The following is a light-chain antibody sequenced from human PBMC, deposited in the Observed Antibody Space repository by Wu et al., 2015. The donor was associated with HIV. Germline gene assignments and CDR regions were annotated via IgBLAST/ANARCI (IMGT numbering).Light chain of an antibody. CDR1: KVLIVPT. CDR2: DTS. Sequence: ATLSCRAEVKVLIVPTFALVPAESPGPGVPGLLIYDTSIRATGVSDRFSGSGSGTDFTLTISRLEPEDFAVYHCQQYGSSPSTFGGGTKVEIK. CDR3: QQYGSSPST. J-gene: IGKJ4*01. V-gene: IGKV3-20*01.